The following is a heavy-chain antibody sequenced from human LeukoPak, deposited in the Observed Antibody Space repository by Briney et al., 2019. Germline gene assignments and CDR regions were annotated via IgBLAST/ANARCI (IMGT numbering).Heavy chain of an antibody. CDR1: GGTFSSYA. D-gene: IGHD3-9*01. V-gene: IGHV1-24*01. Sequence: GASVKASCKASGGTFSSYAISWVRQASRTGLEWMGGFDPEEVETIYAQKFQGRINMTEDTSTDTAYMELSNLESEDTAVYYCATEGTGYFYDAFDVWGQGTMVTVST. CDR2: FDPEEVET. CDR3: ATEGTGYFYDAFDV. J-gene: IGHJ3*01.